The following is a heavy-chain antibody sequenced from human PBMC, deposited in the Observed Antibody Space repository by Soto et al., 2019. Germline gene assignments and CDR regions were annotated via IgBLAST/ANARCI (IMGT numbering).Heavy chain of an antibody. D-gene: IGHD5-12*01. CDR3: VRDSPIGSTFSGYDGIDY. J-gene: IGHJ4*02. V-gene: IGHV3-30*03. CDR1: GFTFSSYG. CDR2: ISYDGSNK. Sequence: PGGSLRLSCAASGFTFSSYGMHWVRQAPGKGLEWVAVISYDGSNKYYADSVKGRFTISRDNSKNTLYLQMNSLRSEDTAVYYCVRDSPIGSTFSGYDGIDYWGQGTLVTVSS.